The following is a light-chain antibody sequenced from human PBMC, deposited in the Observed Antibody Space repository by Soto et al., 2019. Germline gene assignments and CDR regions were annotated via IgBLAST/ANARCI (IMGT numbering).Light chain of an antibody. Sequence: EVGITQSPATLSVSPGERASLSCRASESVSRNLAWYQQKPGQAPRLLIYDASTRATGIPDRFSGGGSGTEFTLTISSLQSEDFVVYYCQQYNSWPPITFGQGTRLEI. CDR3: QQYNSWPPIT. CDR1: ESVSRN. CDR2: DAS. J-gene: IGKJ5*01. V-gene: IGKV3-15*01.